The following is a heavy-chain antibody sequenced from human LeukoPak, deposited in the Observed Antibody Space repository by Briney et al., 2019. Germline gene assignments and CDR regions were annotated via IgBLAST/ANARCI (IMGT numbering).Heavy chain of an antibody. V-gene: IGHV4-59*08. CDR2: IYYSGST. CDR3: ARGRYYYDSSGYYPGGYYFDY. J-gene: IGHJ4*02. D-gene: IGHD3-22*01. Sequence: SETLSLTCTVSGGSISSYYWSWIRQPPGKGLEWIGYIYYSGSTNYNPSLKSRVTISVDTSKNQFSLKLSSVTAADTAVYYCARGRYYYDSSGYYPGGYYFDYWGQGTLVTVSS. CDR1: GGSISSYY.